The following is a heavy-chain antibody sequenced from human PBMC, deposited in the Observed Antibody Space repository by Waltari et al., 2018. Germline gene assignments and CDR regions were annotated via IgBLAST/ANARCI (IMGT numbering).Heavy chain of an antibody. D-gene: IGHD7-27*01. Sequence: EVHLVESGGGWVPPGGSLRLSCAASGFAFGSYSMNWVRQAPGKGLEWVSYISASVSTTYYADSVKGRFTISRDNAKNSLYLQMSSLRDEDTAVYYCARDLAWAFDYWGQGALVTVSS. J-gene: IGHJ4*02. V-gene: IGHV3-48*02. CDR3: ARDLAWAFDY. CDR2: ISASVSTT. CDR1: GFAFGSYS.